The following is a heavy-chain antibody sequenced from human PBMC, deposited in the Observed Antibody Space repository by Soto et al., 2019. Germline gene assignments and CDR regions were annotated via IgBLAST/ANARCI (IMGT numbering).Heavy chain of an antibody. V-gene: IGHV3-21*01. CDR2: ISRSSSYI. CDR1: GFTFSSYS. J-gene: IGHJ4*02. Sequence: GGSLRLSCAASGFTFSSYSMNWVRQAPGKGLEWVSSISRSSSYIYYADSVKGRFTICSDNAKDSLYLQMNSLRAEDTAVYYCARGQSYCSGGSCYPYYFDYWGQGTLVTVSS. CDR3: ARGQSYCSGGSCYPYYFDY. D-gene: IGHD2-15*01.